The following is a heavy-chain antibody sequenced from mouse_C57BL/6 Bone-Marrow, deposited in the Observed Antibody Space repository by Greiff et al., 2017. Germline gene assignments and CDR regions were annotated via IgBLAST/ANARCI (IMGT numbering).Heavy chain of an antibody. CDR3: ARSPPYYYGSSYGWYFDV. CDR1: GYTFTNYW. J-gene: IGHJ1*03. D-gene: IGHD1-1*01. CDR2: IYPGGGYT. V-gene: IGHV1-63*01. Sequence: QVQLQQSGAELVRPGTSVKMSCKASGYTFTNYWIGWAKQRPGHGLEWIGDIYPGGGYTNYNEKFKGKATLTADKSSSTAYMQFSSLTSEDSAIYYCARSPPYYYGSSYGWYFDVWGTGTTDTVSS.